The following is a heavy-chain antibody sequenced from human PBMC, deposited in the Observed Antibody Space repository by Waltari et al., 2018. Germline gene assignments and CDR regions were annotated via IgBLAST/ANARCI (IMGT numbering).Heavy chain of an antibody. Sequence: QVQLVQSGGGVVQPGRSLRLSGVASGSKCGDDGLHWVRQAPGKGLEWVAVITYNGREKYYADSVKGRFTISRDNSKNTLYLQMNSLRVEDTAVYYCAKAEWGSSVYFDSWGQGTLVTVSS. CDR1: GSKCGDDG. CDR3: AKAEWGSSVYFDS. J-gene: IGHJ4*02. D-gene: IGHD6-6*01. V-gene: IGHV3-30*18. CDR2: ITYNGREK.